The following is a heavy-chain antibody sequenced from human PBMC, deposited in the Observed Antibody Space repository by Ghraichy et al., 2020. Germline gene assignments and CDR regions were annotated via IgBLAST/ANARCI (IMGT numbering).Heavy chain of an antibody. J-gene: IGHJ4*02. CDR3: ARDWYTGNDDYFDY. D-gene: IGHD1-26*01. V-gene: IGHV1-2*02. CDR1: GYTFTGYY. Sequence: ASVKVSCKTSGYTFTGYYIQWVRQAPGQGLEWMGWIDPKSGGTKYGQNFQGRVTMTRDTSINTVYMELSRLTSDDTAVYYCARDWYTGNDDYFDYWGQGTLVTVSS. CDR2: IDPKSGGT.